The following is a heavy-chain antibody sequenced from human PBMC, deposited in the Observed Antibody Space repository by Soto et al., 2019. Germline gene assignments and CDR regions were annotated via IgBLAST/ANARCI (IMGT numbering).Heavy chain of an antibody. CDR1: GFPSSTYGFSTYA. D-gene: IGHD3-10*01. Sequence: GGSLRLSCMASGFPSSTYGFSTYAMTWVRQPPGRGLEWVSVITGSGTHSYYADSVKGRFTISRDNSRNTLFLQMDSLRADDTAVYFCARNSRGFGYQDGMDVWGQGTTVTVSS. CDR2: ITGSGTHS. V-gene: IGHV3-23*01. J-gene: IGHJ6*02. CDR3: ARNSRGFGYQDGMDV.